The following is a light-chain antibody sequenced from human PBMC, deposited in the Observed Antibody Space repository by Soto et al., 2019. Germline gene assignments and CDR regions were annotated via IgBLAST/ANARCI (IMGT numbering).Light chain of an antibody. J-gene: IGKJ1*01. CDR1: QTISTY. V-gene: IGKV1-39*01. CDR2: GAS. CDR3: QQSYSYTRM. Sequence: EIQMTQSPSSLSASVGDRFTITFRASQTISTYLNWYQQKPGKAPKVLIYGASSLQSGVPTRFSGSGSGTDFTLTISSLQPEDSATYYCQQSYSYTRMFGQGTKVDIK.